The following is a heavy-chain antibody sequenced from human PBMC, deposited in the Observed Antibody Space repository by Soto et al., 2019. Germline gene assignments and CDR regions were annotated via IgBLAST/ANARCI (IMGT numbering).Heavy chain of an antibody. CDR3: AREAGDYGSGY. CDR2: IIPILGIA. CDR1: GGTFSSYT. D-gene: IGHD3-10*01. J-gene: IGHJ4*02. Sequence: QVQLVQSGAEVKKPGSSVKVSCTASGGTFSSYTISWVRQAPGQGLEWMGMIIPILGIANYAQKFHGRVMITADKSTSTAYIELSSLRSEDTAVYYCAREAGDYGSGYWGQGGLVTVSS. V-gene: IGHV1-69*08.